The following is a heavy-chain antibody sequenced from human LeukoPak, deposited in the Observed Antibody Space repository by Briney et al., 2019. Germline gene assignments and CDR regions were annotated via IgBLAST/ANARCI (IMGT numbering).Heavy chain of an antibody. V-gene: IGHV1-2*06. CDR1: GYTFTGYY. Sequence: ASVKVSRKASGYTFTGYYMHWVRQAPGQGLEWMGRINPNSGGTNYAQKFQGRVTMTRDTSISTAYMELSRLRSDDTAVYYCARRITMWNAFDIWGQGTMVTVSS. J-gene: IGHJ3*02. CDR2: INPNSGGT. D-gene: IGHD3-10*02. CDR3: ARRITMWNAFDI.